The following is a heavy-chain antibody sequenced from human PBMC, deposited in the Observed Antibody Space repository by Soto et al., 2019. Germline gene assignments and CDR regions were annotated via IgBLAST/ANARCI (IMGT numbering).Heavy chain of an antibody. CDR3: AWYSTGWNGFDY. Sequence: PSETLSLTCTVSGGSISSYYWSWIRQPPGKGLEWIGYIYYSGSTNYNPSLKSRVTISVDTSKNQFSLKLSSVTAADTAVYFCAWYSTGWNGFDYRGQGTRVSVSA. CDR2: IYYSGST. J-gene: IGHJ4*02. V-gene: IGHV4-59*01. CDR1: GGSISSYY. D-gene: IGHD6-19*01.